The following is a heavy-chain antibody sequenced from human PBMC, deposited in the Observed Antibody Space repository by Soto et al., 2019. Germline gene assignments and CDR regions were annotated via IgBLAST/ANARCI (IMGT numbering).Heavy chain of an antibody. J-gene: IGHJ3*01. V-gene: IGHV3-21*01. D-gene: IGHD1-1*01. CDR2: ISRSSDSI. Sequence: VQLVESGGGLVKPGGSLRLSCVASEFTFSTFSMNWIRQAPGKGLEWVASISRSSDSIYCADSVKGRFTISRDNAKQSLYLQMDNLRAEDTAVFYCAIRFTGAFDVWGLGTMVTVSS. CDR1: EFTFSTFS. CDR3: AIRFTGAFDV.